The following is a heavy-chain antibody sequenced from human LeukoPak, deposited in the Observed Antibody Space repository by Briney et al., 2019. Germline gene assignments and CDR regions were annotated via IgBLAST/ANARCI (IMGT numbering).Heavy chain of an antibody. CDR1: GGSFSGYY. J-gene: IGHJ5*02. Sequence: SETLSLTCAVYGGSFSGYYWSWIRQPPGKGLEWIGEINHSGSTNYNPSLKSRVTISVDTSKNQFSLKLSSVTAADTAVYYCAKGDYVWGSCRSNWFDPWGQGTLVTVSS. CDR3: AKGDYVWGSCRSNWFDP. CDR2: INHSGST. V-gene: IGHV4-34*01. D-gene: IGHD3-16*02.